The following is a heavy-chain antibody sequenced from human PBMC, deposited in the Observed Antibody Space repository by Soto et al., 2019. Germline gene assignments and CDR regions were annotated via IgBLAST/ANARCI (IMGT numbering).Heavy chain of an antibody. V-gene: IGHV3-23*01. CDR2: ISDRGGST. Sequence: GGSLRLSCAASGFTFSNYAVSWVRQSPGRGLEWVASISDRGGSTKYADSVNGRFTISRDNSRNTLFLQMDTLRAEDTAVYYCARLPYSYVSLYFFGFWGQGTLVTVSS. CDR3: ARLPYSYVSLYFFGF. J-gene: IGHJ4*02. D-gene: IGHD5-18*01. CDR1: GFTFSNYA.